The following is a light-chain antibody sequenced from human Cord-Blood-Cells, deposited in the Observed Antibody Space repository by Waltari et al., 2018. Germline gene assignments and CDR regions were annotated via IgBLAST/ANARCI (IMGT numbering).Light chain of an antibody. CDR2: GAS. J-gene: IGKJ2*03. CDR3: QQYNNWPPMYS. CDR1: QSVSSN. Sequence: DIVMTQSPATLSVSPGERDTLSCRASQSVSSNLAWYQQKPGQAPRLLIYGASTRATGIPARFSGSGSGTEFTLTISSLQSEDFAVYYCQQYNNWPPMYSFGQGTKLEIK. V-gene: IGKV3-15*01.